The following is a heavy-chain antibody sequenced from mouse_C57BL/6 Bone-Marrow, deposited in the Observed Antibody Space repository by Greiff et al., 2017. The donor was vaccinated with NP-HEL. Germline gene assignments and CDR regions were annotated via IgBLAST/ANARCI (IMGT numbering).Heavy chain of an antibody. CDR2: IYPSDSET. J-gene: IGHJ4*01. CDR3: ARGRAGSNYDFYAMDY. CDR1: GYAFTSYW. V-gene: IGHV1-61*01. D-gene: IGHD2-5*01. Sequence: QVQLQQPGAELVRPGSSVKLSCKASGYAFTSYWMDWVKQRPGQGLEWIGNIYPSDSETQYNQKFKDKATLTVDKSSRTASMQLSSLTSEDSAVYYCARGRAGSNYDFYAMDYWGQGTSVTVSS.